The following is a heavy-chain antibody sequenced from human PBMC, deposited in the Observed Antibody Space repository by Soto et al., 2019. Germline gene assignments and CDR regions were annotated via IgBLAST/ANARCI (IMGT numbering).Heavy chain of an antibody. CDR3: ARLQGTFDI. D-gene: IGHD1-1*01. J-gene: IGHJ3*02. Sequence: EVQLVEPGGGLVQPGGSLRLSCAASGFTVSSNYMSWVRQAPGKGLEWVSVIYGGGSTYSADSVKGRFTISRDIPKNTLYLQMHSLRAEDTALYYCARLQGTFDIWGQGTMVTVSS. CDR2: IYGGGST. V-gene: IGHV3-66*01. CDR1: GFTVSSNY.